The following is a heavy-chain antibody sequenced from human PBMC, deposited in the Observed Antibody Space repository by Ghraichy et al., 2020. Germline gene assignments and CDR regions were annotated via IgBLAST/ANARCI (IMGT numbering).Heavy chain of an antibody. D-gene: IGHD2-2*01. Sequence: GGSLRLSCAASGFTFSSYAMSWVRQAPGKGLELVSAISGSGGSTYYADSVKGRFTISRDNSKNTLYLQMNSRRAEDTAVYYCATLSPGSIRTKFDYWGQGTLVTVSS. CDR2: ISGSGGST. V-gene: IGHV3-23*01. CDR3: ATLSPGSIRTKFDY. J-gene: IGHJ4*02. CDR1: GFTFSSYA.